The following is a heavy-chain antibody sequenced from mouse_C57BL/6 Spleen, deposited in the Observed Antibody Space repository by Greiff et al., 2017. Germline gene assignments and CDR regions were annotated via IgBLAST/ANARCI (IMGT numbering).Heavy chain of an antibody. V-gene: IGHV5-9-1*02. J-gene: IGHJ3*01. D-gene: IGHD2-5*01. CDR1: GFTFSSYA. CDR2: ISSGGDYI. Sequence: EVKLMESGEGLVKPGGSLKLSCAASGFTFSSYAMSWVRQTPEKRLEWVAYISSGGDYIYYADTVKGRFTISRDNARNTLYLQMSSLKSEDTAMYYCTRVDSNHAWFAYWGQGTLVTVSA. CDR3: TRVDSNHAWFAY.